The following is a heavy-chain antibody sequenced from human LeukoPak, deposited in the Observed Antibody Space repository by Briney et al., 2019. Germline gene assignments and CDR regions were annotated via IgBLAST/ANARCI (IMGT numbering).Heavy chain of an antibody. CDR2: INHSGST. J-gene: IGHJ5*02. CDR3: AEVVAATNNWFDP. CDR1: GGSFSGYY. D-gene: IGHD2-15*01. Sequence: SETLSLTCAVYGGSFSGYYWSWIRQPPGKGLEWIGEINHSGSTNYNPSLKSRVTISVDKSKNQFSLKLSSVTAADTAVYYCAEVVAATNNWFDPWGQGTLVTVSS. V-gene: IGHV4-34*01.